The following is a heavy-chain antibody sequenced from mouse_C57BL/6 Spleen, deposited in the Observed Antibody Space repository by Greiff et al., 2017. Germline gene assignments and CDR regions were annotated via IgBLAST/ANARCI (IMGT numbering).Heavy chain of an antibody. J-gene: IGHJ2*01. CDR2: IDPSDSYT. Sequence: VQLQQPGAELVKPGASVKLSCKASGYTFTSYWMHWVKQRPGRGLEWIGEIDPSDSYTNYNQKFKGKATLTVDTSSSTAYMQLSSLTSEDSAVYYCARYYGNYFDYWGQGTTLTVSS. CDR1: GYTFTSYW. CDR3: ARYYGNYFDY. D-gene: IGHD2-1*01. V-gene: IGHV1-69*02.